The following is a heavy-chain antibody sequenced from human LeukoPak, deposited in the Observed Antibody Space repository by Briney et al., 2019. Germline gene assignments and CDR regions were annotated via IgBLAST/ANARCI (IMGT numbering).Heavy chain of an antibody. CDR3: AKDGGLDYDFWSGYHRTAYYFDY. Sequence: GRSLRLSCAASGFTFSSYGMHWVRQAPGKGLEWVAVIWYDGSNKYYADSVKGRFTISRDNSKNTLYLQMKSLRAEDTAVYYCAKDGGLDYDFWSGYHRTAYYFDYWGQGTLVTVSS. CDR1: GFTFSSYG. V-gene: IGHV3-33*06. D-gene: IGHD3-3*01. CDR2: IWYDGSNK. J-gene: IGHJ4*02.